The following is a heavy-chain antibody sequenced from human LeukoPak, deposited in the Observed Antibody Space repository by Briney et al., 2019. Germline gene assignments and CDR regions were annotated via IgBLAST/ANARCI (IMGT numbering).Heavy chain of an antibody. CDR2: INPNSGGT. Sequence: ASVKVSCKASGYTFTGYYMHWVRQAPGQGLEWMGWINPNSGGTNYAQKFQGRVTMTRDTSISTAYMELSRLRSDDTAVYYCARGRFIADRPYFDYWGQGTLVTVSS. J-gene: IGHJ4*02. V-gene: IGHV1-2*02. CDR1: GYTFTGYY. D-gene: IGHD6-6*01. CDR3: ARGRFIADRPYFDY.